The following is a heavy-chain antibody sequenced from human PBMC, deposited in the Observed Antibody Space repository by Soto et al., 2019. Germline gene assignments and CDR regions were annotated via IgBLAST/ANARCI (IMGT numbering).Heavy chain of an antibody. J-gene: IGHJ6*02. CDR1: GLSLSTTGVG. V-gene: IGHV2-5*02. D-gene: IGHD2-21*02. CDR2: IYWDDDK. Sequence: QITLKESGPTLVKPTQTLTLTCTFSGLSLSTTGVGVGWIRQPPGKALEWLALIYWDDDKRYSPSLKSSLTITKDTSKNQVVLTMTNMDPVDTATYYCVQSRCGGDCLQSYSSHSYYGLDAWGQGTTVTVSS. CDR3: VQSRCGGDCLQSYSSHSYYGLDA.